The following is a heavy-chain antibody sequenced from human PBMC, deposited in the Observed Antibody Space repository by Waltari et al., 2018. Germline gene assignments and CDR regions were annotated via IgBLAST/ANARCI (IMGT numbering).Heavy chain of an antibody. CDR2: MSYNAINI. D-gene: IGHD3-22*01. V-gene: IGHV3-30*04. CDR3: ARDYCDRTNCHGMDV. CDR1: EFPFSTHA. J-gene: IGHJ6*02. Sequence: QMQVVESGGGVVQPGRYLRLSCAAYEFPFSTHAIHWVRQSPGKGLGWVTVMSYNAINIYYDDSVMGRFTISSDNSKKTLYLQMSSLSPEYTAVYYCARDYCDRTNCHGMDVWGQGTTFTVSS.